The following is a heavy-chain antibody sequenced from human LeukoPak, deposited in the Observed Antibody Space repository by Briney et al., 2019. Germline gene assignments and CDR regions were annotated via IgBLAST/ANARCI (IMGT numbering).Heavy chain of an antibody. Sequence: GGSLRLSCAASGFTVSSNYMSWVRQAPGKGLEWISLVYSGGGTYYADSVKGRFTISRDNSKNTLYLQMNSLRAEDTAVYYCARDSDDSSGYSSWGQGTLVTVSS. V-gene: IGHV3-66*01. D-gene: IGHD3-22*01. J-gene: IGHJ5*02. CDR2: VYSGGGT. CDR3: ARDSDDSSGYSS. CDR1: GFTVSSNY.